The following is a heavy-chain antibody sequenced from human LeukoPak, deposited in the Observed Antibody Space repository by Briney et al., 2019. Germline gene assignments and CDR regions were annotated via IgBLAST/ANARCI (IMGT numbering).Heavy chain of an antibody. D-gene: IGHD6-6*01. CDR1: GGSISSHY. CDR2: IYYSGST. V-gene: IGHV4-59*11. CDR3: ARSNIAARLSYYYHMDV. J-gene: IGHJ6*03. Sequence: SETLSLTCTVSGGSISSHYWSWIRQPPGKGLEWIGYIYYSGSTNYNPSLKSRVTISVDTSKNQFSLKLSSVTAADTAVYYCARSNIAARLSYYYHMDVWGKGTTVTVSS.